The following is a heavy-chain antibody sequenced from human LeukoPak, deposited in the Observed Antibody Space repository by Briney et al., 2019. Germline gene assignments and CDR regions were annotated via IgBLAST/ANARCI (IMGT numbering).Heavy chain of an antibody. J-gene: IGHJ5*01. CDR1: GFTFSIYG. V-gene: IGHV3-23*01. D-gene: IGHD4-17*01. Sequence: PGGSLRLSCAASGFTFSIYGMNWVRQGPGKGLEWVSGISDSGGSTYYADSVKGRFTISRDNPKNTLYLQMNSLRAEDTAVYYCAKDGRLYNDYAGWFDYWGQGTLVTVSS. CDR2: ISDSGGST. CDR3: AKDGRLYNDYAGWFDY.